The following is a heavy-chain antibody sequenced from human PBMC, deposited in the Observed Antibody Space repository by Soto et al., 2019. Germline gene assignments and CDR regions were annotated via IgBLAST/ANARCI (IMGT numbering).Heavy chain of an antibody. CDR3: ARDTGLAPTVWGY. Sequence: SETLSLTCSVSGDSIRGGGHYWNWIRQFPGKGLEWIGYVYHSGSTHYNPSLRGRLTISIDTSKNQFSLRLISVTAADTALYYCARDTGLAPTVWGYWGHGTQVTVSS. J-gene: IGHJ4*03. CDR1: GDSIRGGGHY. V-gene: IGHV4-31*03. D-gene: IGHD7-27*01. CDR2: VYHSGST.